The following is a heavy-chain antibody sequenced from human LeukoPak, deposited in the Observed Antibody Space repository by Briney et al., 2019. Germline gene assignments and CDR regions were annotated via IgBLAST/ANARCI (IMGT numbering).Heavy chain of an antibody. Sequence: SVKVSCKASGYTFTGYYIHWVRQAPGQGLEWMGGIIPIFGTANYAQKFQGRVTITADESTSTAYMELSSLRSEDTAVYYCARVVVRNVRSGRYFFDAFDIWGQGTMVTVSS. CDR3: ARVVVRNVRSGRYFFDAFDI. CDR2: IIPIFGTA. D-gene: IGHD1-26*01. J-gene: IGHJ3*02. CDR1: GYTFTGYY. V-gene: IGHV1-69*13.